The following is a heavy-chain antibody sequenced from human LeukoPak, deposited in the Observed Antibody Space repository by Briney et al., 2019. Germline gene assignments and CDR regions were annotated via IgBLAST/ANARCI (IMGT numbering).Heavy chain of an antibody. D-gene: IGHD6-13*01. CDR2: IIPIFGTA. V-gene: IGHV1-69*05. CDR3: AKWQQLVYFQH. J-gene: IGHJ1*01. CDR1: GGTFSSYA. Sequence: ASVKVSCKASGGTFSSYAISWVRQAPGQGLEWMGGIIPIFGTANYAQKFQGRVTITTDESTSTAYMELSSLRAEDTAVYYCAKWQQLVYFQHWGQGTLVTVSS.